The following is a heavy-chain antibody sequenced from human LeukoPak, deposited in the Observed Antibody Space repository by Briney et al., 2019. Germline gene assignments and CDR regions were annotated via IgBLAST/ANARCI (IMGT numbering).Heavy chain of an antibody. D-gene: IGHD4-17*01. V-gene: IGHV3-48*04. J-gene: IGHJ5*02. CDR3: ARVPEGYGEYLWGFGWFDP. CDR1: GFTFSSYS. CDR2: ISSSGSTI. Sequence: GGSLRLSCAASGFTFSSYSMNWVRQAPGKGLEWVSYISSSGSTIYYADSVKGRFTISRDNAKNSLYLQMNSLRAEDTAVYYCARVPEGYGEYLWGFGWFDPWGQGTLVTVSS.